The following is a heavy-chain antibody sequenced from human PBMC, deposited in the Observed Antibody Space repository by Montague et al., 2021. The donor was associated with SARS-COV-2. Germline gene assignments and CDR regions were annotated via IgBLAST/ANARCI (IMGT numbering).Heavy chain of an antibody. J-gene: IGHJ4*02. CDR1: GGSINRYY. D-gene: IGHD3-16*02. Sequence: SETLSLTCTVSGGSINRYYWSWIRQPAGKGLEWIGRIYTTGSTNSNPSLMSRVTMSVDTSKNQFSLNLSSVTAADTAIYYCARGGYYDYIWGVYRPHYFDNWGQGTLVTVSS. CDR3: ARGGYYDYIWGVYRPHYFDN. V-gene: IGHV4-4*07. CDR2: IYTTGST.